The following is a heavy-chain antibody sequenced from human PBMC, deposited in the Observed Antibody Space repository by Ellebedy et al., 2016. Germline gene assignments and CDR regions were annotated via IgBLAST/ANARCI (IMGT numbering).Heavy chain of an antibody. CDR1: GFTFSSYW. J-gene: IGHJ4*02. D-gene: IGHD2-2*01. V-gene: IGHV3-7*01. CDR2: IKQDGSEK. CDR3: AREGYCSSASCYGPLLY. Sequence: GESLKISXAASGFTFSSYWMSWVRQAPGKGLEWVANIKQDGSEKYYVDSVKGRFTISRDNAKNSLYLQMNSLRAEDTAVYYCAREGYCSSASCYGPLLYWGQGTLVTVSS.